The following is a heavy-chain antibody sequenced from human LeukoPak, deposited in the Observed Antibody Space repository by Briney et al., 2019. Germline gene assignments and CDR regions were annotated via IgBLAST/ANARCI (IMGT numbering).Heavy chain of an antibody. D-gene: IGHD2-2*02. Sequence: GGSLRLSCVASGFTFNNYTMRWVRQAPGKGLEWVSAISSSGDSIYYADSVKGRFTISRDNSKNTLYLQMNSLRVEDTAVYYCTKPDCPSTSCYTPDYWGQGILVTVSS. CDR1: GFTFNNYT. CDR2: ISSSGDSI. V-gene: IGHV3-23*01. J-gene: IGHJ4*02. CDR3: TKPDCPSTSCYTPDY.